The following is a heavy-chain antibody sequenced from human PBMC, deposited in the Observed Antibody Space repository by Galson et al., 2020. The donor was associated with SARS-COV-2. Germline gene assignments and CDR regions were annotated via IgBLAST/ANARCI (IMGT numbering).Heavy chain of an antibody. V-gene: IGHV4-30-2*01. CDR3: ARGLGGYYYYMDV. Sequence: SETLSLTCAVSGGSISSGGYSWSWIRQPPGKGLEWIGYIYHSGRTYYNPSLKSRVTISVDRSKNQFSLKLSSVTAADTAVYYCARGLGGYYYYMDVWGKGTTVTVSS. J-gene: IGHJ6*03. D-gene: IGHD2-15*01. CDR1: GGSISSGGYS. CDR2: IYHSGRT.